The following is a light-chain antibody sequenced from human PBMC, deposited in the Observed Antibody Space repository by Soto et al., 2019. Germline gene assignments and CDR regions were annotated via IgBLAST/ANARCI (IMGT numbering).Light chain of an antibody. Sequence: QAVLTQPASVSGSPGQSITISCTGTSSDVGGYNYVSWYQHHPGKAPKLVIYEVSNRPSGVSDRFSGSKSGNTASLTISGLQAEDEADYFCSSYTSSNTLSVFGPGTKLTVL. CDR1: SSDVGGYNY. J-gene: IGLJ1*01. CDR3: SSYTSSNTLSV. CDR2: EVS. V-gene: IGLV2-14*01.